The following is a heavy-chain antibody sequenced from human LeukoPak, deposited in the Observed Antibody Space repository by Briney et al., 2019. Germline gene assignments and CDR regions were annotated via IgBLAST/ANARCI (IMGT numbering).Heavy chain of an antibody. J-gene: IGHJ4*02. CDR3: ARSVRRGSGSYYKD. D-gene: IGHD3-10*01. CDR1: GGSFSGYY. Sequence: SETLSLTCAVYGGSFSGYYWSWVRQPPGKGLEWIGEINHSGSTNYNPSLRSRVTISVATSKNQFSLKLSSVTAADTAVYYCARSVRRGSGSYYKDWGQGTLVTVSS. CDR2: INHSGST. V-gene: IGHV4-34*01.